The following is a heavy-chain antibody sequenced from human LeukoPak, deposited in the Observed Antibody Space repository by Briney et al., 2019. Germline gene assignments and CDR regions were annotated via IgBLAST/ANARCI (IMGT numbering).Heavy chain of an antibody. CDR3: ARESPSSWYVFDP. D-gene: IGHD6-13*01. CDR1: GYIFNTYG. CDR2: TDTHNGDT. J-gene: IGHJ5*02. Sequence: ASVKVSCKASGYIFNTYGISRVREAPGQGLEWMGWTDTHNGDTKYAQKFQGRVTMTTDTSTSTADMELRSVTADDTAIYYCARESPSSWYVFDPWGQGTLVTVSS. V-gene: IGHV1-18*04.